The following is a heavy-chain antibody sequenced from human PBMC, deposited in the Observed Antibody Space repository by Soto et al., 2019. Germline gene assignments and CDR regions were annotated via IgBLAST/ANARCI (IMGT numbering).Heavy chain of an antibody. CDR1: GLIFSDYH. D-gene: IGHD6-19*01. J-gene: IGHJ6*02. CDR2: IRRKANSYTT. Sequence: EVQLVESGGGLVQPGGSLRLSCAASGLIFSDYHMDWVRQAPGKGLEWVGRIRRKANSYTTEYAASVKGRFTISREDSKNSLYLQMNSLKSEDTAAYYCAMLGGWSGGSSGMDVWGQGTTVTVSS. V-gene: IGHV3-72*01. CDR3: AMLGGWSGGSSGMDV.